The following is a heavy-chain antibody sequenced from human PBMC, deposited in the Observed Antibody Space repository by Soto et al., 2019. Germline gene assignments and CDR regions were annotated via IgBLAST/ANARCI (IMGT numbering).Heavy chain of an antibody. CDR1: GFTFSSYA. CDR3: VSRRGLVGHDAFDM. Sequence: PGGSLRLSCAASGFTFSSYAMSWVRQAPGKGLEWVSAISGSSGSTYYADSVKGRFTISRDNAKNSLYLQMNSLRAEDTFVYYCVSRRGLVGHDAFDMWGQGTMVTVSS. J-gene: IGHJ3*02. V-gene: IGHV3-23*01. D-gene: IGHD2-15*01. CDR2: ISGSSGST.